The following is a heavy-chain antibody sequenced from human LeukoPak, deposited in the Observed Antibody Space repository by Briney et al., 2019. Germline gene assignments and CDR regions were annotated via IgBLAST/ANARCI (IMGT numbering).Heavy chain of an antibody. J-gene: IGHJ4*02. Sequence: GGSLRLSCVASGFTVYNFAMSWVRQAPGKGLEWVSLITGGGGSTDYADSVKGRFTISRDNSKNTLYLQVNSLRVEDTATYYCAKDGRSGAPFDRWGQGTVLTVSS. V-gene: IGHV3-23*01. CDR1: GFTVYNFA. CDR3: AKDGRSGAPFDR. CDR2: ITGGGGST. D-gene: IGHD3-3*01.